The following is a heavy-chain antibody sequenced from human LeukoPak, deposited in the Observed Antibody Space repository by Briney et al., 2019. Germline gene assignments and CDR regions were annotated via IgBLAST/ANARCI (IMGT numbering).Heavy chain of an antibody. Sequence: PGRSLRLSCASSGFAFSSYDMHWVRQAPGKGLEWVAVISYDGSDKYYVDSVKGRFTISRDNSKNTLYLQMNSLRAEDTAIYYCARGQVTTVRGVRPSFHYYGLDVWGQGTTVTVSS. D-gene: IGHD3-10*01. V-gene: IGHV3-30*03. CDR3: ARGQVTTVRGVRPSFHYYGLDV. CDR2: ISYDGSDK. CDR1: GFAFSSYD. J-gene: IGHJ6*02.